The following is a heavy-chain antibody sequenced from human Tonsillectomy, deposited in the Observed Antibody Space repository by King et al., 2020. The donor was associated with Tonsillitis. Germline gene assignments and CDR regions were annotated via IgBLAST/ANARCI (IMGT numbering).Heavy chain of an antibody. CDR1: GVSISSYY. D-gene: IGHD3-9*01. J-gene: IGHJ3*02. CDR3: ARAYCDIWTGYLDDAFVI. Sequence: VQLQESGPGLVKPSETLSLTCTVSGVSISSYYWSWIRQPPGKGLEWIGYIYYSGSTNYNPSLKSRVTISVDTSKNQFSLKLSYVTAADTAVYYCARAYCDIWTGYLDDAFVIWGQGTMVTVSS. V-gene: IGHV4-59*08. CDR2: IYYSGST.